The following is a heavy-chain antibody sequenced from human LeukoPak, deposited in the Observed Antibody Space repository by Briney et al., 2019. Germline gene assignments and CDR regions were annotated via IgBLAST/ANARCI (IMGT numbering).Heavy chain of an antibody. CDR2: IYPGDSDT. D-gene: IGHD3-22*01. Sequence: GESLKISCKGSGYSFTSYWIGWVRQMPGKGLEWMGIIYPGDSDTRYSPSFQGQVTISADKSISTAYLQWSSLKASDTAMYYCATHQVPDRDAFDLWGQGTLVTVSS. CDR3: ATHQVPDRDAFDL. J-gene: IGHJ3*01. CDR1: GYSFTSYW. V-gene: IGHV5-51*01.